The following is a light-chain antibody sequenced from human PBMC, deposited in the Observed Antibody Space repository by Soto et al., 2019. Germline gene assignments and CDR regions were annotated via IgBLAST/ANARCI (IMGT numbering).Light chain of an antibody. J-gene: IGKJ3*01. CDR3: QQYYSYPPL. CDR1: QGISSY. V-gene: IGKV1-8*01. CDR2: AAS. Sequence: AIRMTQSPSSLSASTGDRVTITCRASQGISSYLAWYQQKPGKAPKLLIYAASTLQSGVPSRFSGSGSGTDFTLTISCLQSEDFATYYCQQYYSYPPLFDPGTKVDIK.